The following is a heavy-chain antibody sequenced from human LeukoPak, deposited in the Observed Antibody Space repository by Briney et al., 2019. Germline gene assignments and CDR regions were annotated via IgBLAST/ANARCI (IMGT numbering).Heavy chain of an antibody. CDR3: ARQRNLYFDL. Sequence: SGGSISSYYWSWIRQPPGKGLEWIGYIYYSGSTNYNPSLKSRVTISVDTSKNQFSLKLSSVTAADTAVYYCARQRNLYFDLWGRGTLITVSS. CDR1: GGSISSYY. CDR2: IYYSGST. V-gene: IGHV4-59*08. J-gene: IGHJ2*01.